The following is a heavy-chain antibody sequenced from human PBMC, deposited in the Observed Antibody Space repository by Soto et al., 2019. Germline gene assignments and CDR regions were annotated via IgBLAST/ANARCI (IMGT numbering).Heavy chain of an antibody. CDR3: ARIRERTGTTAYYYYGMDV. Sequence: GPTLVNPTPSLTLTCTFSGFSLSTSGMCVSWIRQPPGKSLEWLAFIDWADDKYYSTSLKTRLTISKDTSKNQVVLTMTNMDPVDTATYYCARIRERTGTTAYYYYGMDVWGQGTTVTVSS. D-gene: IGHD1-7*01. CDR1: GFSLSTSGMC. J-gene: IGHJ6*02. CDR2: IDWADDK. V-gene: IGHV2-70*01.